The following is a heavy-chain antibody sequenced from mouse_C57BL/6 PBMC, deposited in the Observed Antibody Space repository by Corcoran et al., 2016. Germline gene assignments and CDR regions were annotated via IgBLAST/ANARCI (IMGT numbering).Heavy chain of an antibody. J-gene: IGHJ3*01. D-gene: IGHD1-1*01. V-gene: IGHV1-75*01. CDR1: GYTFTDYY. CDR2: IFPGSGST. Sequence: QVQLQQSGPELVKPGASVKISCKASGYTFTDYYINWVKQRPGQGLEWIGWIFPGSGSTYYNEKFKGKATLTVDKSSSTAYMLLSSLTSEDSAVYFCARGDYGSSRGAWFAYWGQGTLVTVSA. CDR3: ARGDYGSSRGAWFAY.